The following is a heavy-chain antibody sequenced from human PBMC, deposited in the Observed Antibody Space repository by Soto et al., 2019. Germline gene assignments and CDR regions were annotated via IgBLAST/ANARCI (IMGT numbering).Heavy chain of an antibody. CDR2: ISYDGSNK. J-gene: IGHJ4*02. CDR3: ARGRGYYYDSSGYYPAWY. CDR1: GFTFSSYA. Sequence: GGSLRLSCAASGFTFSSYAMHWVRQAPGKGLEWVAVISYDGSNKYYADSVKGRFTISRDNSKNTLYLQMNSLRAEDTAVYYCARGRGYYYDSSGYYPAWYRGQGTLVTVSS. D-gene: IGHD3-22*01. V-gene: IGHV3-30-3*01.